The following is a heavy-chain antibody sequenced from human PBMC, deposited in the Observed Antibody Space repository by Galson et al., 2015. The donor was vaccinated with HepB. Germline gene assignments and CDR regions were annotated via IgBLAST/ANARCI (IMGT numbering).Heavy chain of an antibody. D-gene: IGHD3-10*01. CDR1: GFTFSSYS. J-gene: IGHJ4*02. V-gene: IGHV3-21*04. CDR3: AKDIRSSYGSGSYYFGFDY. Sequence: SLRLSCAAPGFTFSSYSMNWVRQAPGKGLEWVSSISSSSSYIYYADSVKGRFTISRDNAKNSLYLQMNSLRAEDTALYYCAKDIRSSYGSGSYYFGFDYWGQGTLVTVSS. CDR2: ISSSSSYI.